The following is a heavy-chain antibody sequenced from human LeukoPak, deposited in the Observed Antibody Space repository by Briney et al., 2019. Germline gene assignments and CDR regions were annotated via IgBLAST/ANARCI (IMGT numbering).Heavy chain of an antibody. J-gene: IGHJ4*02. V-gene: IGHV4-59*01. CDR1: GGSISSYY. CDR3: ARSYIVGATGFDY. Sequence: PSETLSLTCTVSGGSISSYYWSWIRQPPGKGLEWIGYIYYSGSTNYNPSLKSRVTISVDTSKNQFSLELSSVTAADTAVYYCARSYIVGATGFDYWGQGTLVTVSS. CDR2: IYYSGST. D-gene: IGHD1-26*01.